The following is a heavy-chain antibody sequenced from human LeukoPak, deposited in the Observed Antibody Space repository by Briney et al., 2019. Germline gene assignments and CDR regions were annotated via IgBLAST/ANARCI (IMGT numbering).Heavy chain of an antibody. CDR2: IYYSAST. CDR1: GGSITGFH. Sequence: SETLSLTCSVSGGSITGFHWTWIRQPPGKGLEWIGYIYYSASTNYNPSLKSRVSISVDRAQNHCSLKLNSVTAADTAVYYCARGALGSTWSDTWGQGTQVTVTS. J-gene: IGHJ5*02. D-gene: IGHD6-13*01. CDR3: ARGALGSTWSDT. V-gene: IGHV4-59*01.